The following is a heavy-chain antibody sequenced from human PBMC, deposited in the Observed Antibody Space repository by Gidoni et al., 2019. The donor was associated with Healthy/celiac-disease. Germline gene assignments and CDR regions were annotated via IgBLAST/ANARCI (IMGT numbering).Heavy chain of an antibody. Sequence: EVQLLESGGGLVQPGGSLRLSCAAYGFTFSSDAMSWVRQAPGKGLEWVSAISGSGGSTYYADSVKGLFTISRDNSKNTLYLQMNSLRAEDTAVYYCAKEHGDYYYYGMDVWGQGTTVTVSS. V-gene: IGHV3-23*01. CDR1: GFTFSSDA. J-gene: IGHJ6*02. CDR3: AKEHGDYYYYGMDV. CDR2: ISGSGGST. D-gene: IGHD4-17*01.